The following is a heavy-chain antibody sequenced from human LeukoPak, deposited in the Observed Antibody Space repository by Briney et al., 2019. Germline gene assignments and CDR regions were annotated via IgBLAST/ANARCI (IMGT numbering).Heavy chain of an antibody. V-gene: IGHV3-23*01. CDR2: ISGSGGTI. J-gene: IGHJ4*02. CDR3: TKVGPGSYFDN. Sequence: GGSLRLSCAASGFTFSTNAMRWVRHAPGKGLEWVSAISGSGGTIYYADSVKGRFTISRDNSKNTVYLQMNGLRAEDTAVYYCTKVGPGSYFDNWGQGTLVTVSS. CDR1: GFTFSTNA. D-gene: IGHD1-26*01.